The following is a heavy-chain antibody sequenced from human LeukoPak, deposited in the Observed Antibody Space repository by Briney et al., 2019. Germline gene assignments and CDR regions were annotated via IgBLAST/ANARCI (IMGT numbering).Heavy chain of an antibody. V-gene: IGHV1-69*13. J-gene: IGHJ4*02. CDR3: ANRHSSGYYSPFDY. Sequence: ASVRVFCKASGGTFSSYAISWVRQAPGQGLEWMGGIIPIFGTANYAQKFQGRVTITADESTSTAYMELSSLRSEDTAVYYCANRHSSGYYSPFDYWGQGTLVTVSS. CDR2: IIPIFGTA. D-gene: IGHD3-22*01. CDR1: GGTFSSYA.